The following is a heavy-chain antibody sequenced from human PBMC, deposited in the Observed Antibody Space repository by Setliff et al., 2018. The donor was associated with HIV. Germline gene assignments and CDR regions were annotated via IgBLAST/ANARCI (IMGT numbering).Heavy chain of an antibody. CDR2: IYHGGTT. CDR1: SYSISSGYY. D-gene: IGHD2-2*01. Sequence: SETLSLTCAVSSYSISSGYYWGWIRQPPGKGLEWIGSIYHGGTTYYNPSLKSRVIVSVDTSKNQISLKLRSVGAADTTIYYCARYCSSPSCEHFDYWGQGTLVTVSS. J-gene: IGHJ4*02. V-gene: IGHV4-38-2*01. CDR3: ARYCSSPSCEHFDY.